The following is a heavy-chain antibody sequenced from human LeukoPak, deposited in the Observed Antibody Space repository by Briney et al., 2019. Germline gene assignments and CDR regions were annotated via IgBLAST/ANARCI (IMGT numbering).Heavy chain of an antibody. CDR1: GFSFSDYY. V-gene: IGHV3-11*01. CDR3: ARVPDGYNLGTYFDP. D-gene: IGHD5-24*01. CDR2: ISSSGSTI. Sequence: GGSLRLSCAASGFSFSDYYMSWIRQAPGKGLEWVSYISSSGSTIYYADSVKGRFTISRDNSKNTLYLQMNSLRAEDTAVYYCARVPDGYNLGTYFDPWGQGTLVTVSS. J-gene: IGHJ5*02.